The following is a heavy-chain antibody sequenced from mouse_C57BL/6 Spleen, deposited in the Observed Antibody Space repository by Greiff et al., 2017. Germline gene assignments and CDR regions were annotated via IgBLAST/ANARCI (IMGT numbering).Heavy chain of an antibody. J-gene: IGHJ1*03. Sequence: QVQLQQPGAELVKPGASVKLSCKASGYTFTSYWMHWVKQRPGQGLEWIGMIHPTSGSTNYNEKFNSKATLTVDKSSSTAYMQLSSLTSEDSAGDYCAREPMTPASMDYWGTGTTVTVSS. CDR2: IHPTSGST. D-gene: IGHD1-2*01. CDR3: AREPMTPASMDY. CDR1: GYTFTSYW. V-gene: IGHV1-64*01.